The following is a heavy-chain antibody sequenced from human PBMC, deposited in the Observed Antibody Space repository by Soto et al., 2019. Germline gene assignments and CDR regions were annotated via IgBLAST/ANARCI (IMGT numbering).Heavy chain of an antibody. J-gene: IGHJ4*02. Sequence: PGGSLRLSCAASGFTFSSYAMHWVRQAPGKGLEWVAVISYDGSNKYYADSVKGRFTISRDNSKNTLYLQMNSLRAEDTAVYYCAKDVDYFLGYFDYWGQGTLVTVSS. CDR1: GFTFSSYA. CDR2: ISYDGSNK. D-gene: IGHD4-17*01. CDR3: AKDVDYFLGYFDY. V-gene: IGHV3-30-3*01.